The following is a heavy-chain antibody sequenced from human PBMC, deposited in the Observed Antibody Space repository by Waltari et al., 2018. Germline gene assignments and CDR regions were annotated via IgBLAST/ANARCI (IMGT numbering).Heavy chain of an antibody. Sequence: QLVESGGNLVEPGGSLRLSCAASGFAFRNYEMNWVRQAPGKGLELVSYLSGDESKVFYAESVKGLFTISRDDAKNSLYLHMSSLRDEDTAVYYCAREFSGSFDYMDVWGKGTTVTVSS. CDR3: AREFSGSFDYMDV. CDR2: LSGDESKV. J-gene: IGHJ6*03. CDR1: GFAFRNYE. D-gene: IGHD1-26*01. V-gene: IGHV3-48*03.